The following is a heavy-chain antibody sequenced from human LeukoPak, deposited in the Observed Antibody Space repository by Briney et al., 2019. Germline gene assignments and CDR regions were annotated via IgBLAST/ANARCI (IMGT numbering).Heavy chain of an antibody. CDR2: INHSGST. CDR3: AVLAENPFDY. V-gene: IGHV4-34*01. J-gene: IGHJ4*03. Sequence: SETLSLTCAVYGGSFSGYYWSWIRQPPGKGLEWIGEINHSGSTNYNPSLKSRVTISVDTSKNQFSLKLSSVTAADTAVYYCAVLAENPFDYWGQGNTATVSS. CDR1: GGSFSGYY.